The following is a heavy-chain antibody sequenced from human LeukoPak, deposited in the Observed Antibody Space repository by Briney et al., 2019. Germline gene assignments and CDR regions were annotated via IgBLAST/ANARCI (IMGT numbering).Heavy chain of an antibody. CDR1: GFTFSSYG. V-gene: IGHV3-33*06. CDR2: IWYDGSNK. CDR3: AKDQGIAAAGNWFDP. J-gene: IGHJ5*02. Sequence: PGGSLRLSCAASGFTFSSYGMHWVRQAPGKGLEWVAVIWYDGSNKYYADSVKGRFTISRDNSKNTLYLQMNSLRAEDTAVYYCAKDQGIAAAGNWFDPWGQGTLVTVSS. D-gene: IGHD6-13*01.